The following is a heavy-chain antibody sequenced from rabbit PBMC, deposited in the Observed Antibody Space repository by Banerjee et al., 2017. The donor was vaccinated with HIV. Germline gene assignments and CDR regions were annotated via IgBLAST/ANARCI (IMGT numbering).Heavy chain of an antibody. CDR2: INTSSGNT. CDR1: GFSFSNKYV. V-gene: IGHV1S45*01. J-gene: IGHJ3*01. CDR3: ARGIDIGTLLDL. Sequence: QEQLEESGGDLVKPGASLTLTCTASGFSFSNKYVMCWVRQAPGKGLEWIACINTSSGNTVYASWAKGRFTLSKTSSTTVTLQMTSLTAADTATYFCARGIDIGTLLDLWGPGTLVTVS.